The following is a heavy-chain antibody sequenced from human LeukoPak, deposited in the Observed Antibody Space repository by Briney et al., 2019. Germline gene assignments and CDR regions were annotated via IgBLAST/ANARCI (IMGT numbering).Heavy chain of an antibody. D-gene: IGHD4-23*01. V-gene: IGHV3-30*18. J-gene: IGHJ4*02. CDR1: GFTFSSYG. CDR3: AKNRSGWKLVYYFDY. CDR2: ISYDGSNK. Sequence: GGSLRLSCAASGFTFSSYGMHWVRQAPGKGLEWVAVISYDGSNKYYADSVKGRFTISRDNSKNTLYLQMNSLRAEDTAVYYCAKNRSGWKLVYYFDYWGQGTLVTVSS.